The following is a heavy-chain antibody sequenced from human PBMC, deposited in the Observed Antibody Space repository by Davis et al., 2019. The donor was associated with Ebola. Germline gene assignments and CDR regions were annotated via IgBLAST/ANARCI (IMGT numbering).Heavy chain of an antibody. J-gene: IGHJ1*01. CDR2: INSNSGGT. CDR3: ARDSLWCNGDCYPAGYFQH. D-gene: IGHD2-21*02. Sequence: AASVKVSCKASGYTFTAYYMHWVRQAPGQGLEWMGRINSNSGGTNYPQKFQGRVTMTRDTSISTAYMELSRLKSDDTAVYYCARDSLWCNGDCYPAGYFQHWGQGTLVTVSS. V-gene: IGHV1-2*06. CDR1: GYTFTAYY.